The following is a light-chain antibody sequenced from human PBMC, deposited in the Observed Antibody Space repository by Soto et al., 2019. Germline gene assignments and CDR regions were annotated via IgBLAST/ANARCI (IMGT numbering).Light chain of an antibody. CDR3: QSYDSSLSGGV. J-gene: IGLJ2*01. CDR1: SSKIGAGYD. V-gene: IGLV1-40*01. CDR2: GNT. Sequence: QAVVTQPPSVSGAPGQRVTISFTGSSSKIGAGYDVHWYQQLPGTAPKLLIYGNTNRPSGVPDRFSGSKSGTSASLAITGLQTEDEADYYCQSYDSSLSGGVFGGGTKLTVL.